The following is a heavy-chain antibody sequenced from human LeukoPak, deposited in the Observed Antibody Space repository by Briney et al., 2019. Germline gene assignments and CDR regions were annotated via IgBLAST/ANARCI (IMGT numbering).Heavy chain of an antibody. J-gene: IGHJ4*02. CDR3: AREGEIGYDLSDY. D-gene: IGHD5-12*01. CDR2: INPSGGST. Sequence: ASVKVSCKASGYTFTNYYMNWVRQAPGQGLEWMGIINPSGGSTSYAQKFQGRVTVTRDTSTSTVYMELSSLRSEDTAMYYCAREGEIGYDLSDYWGQGTLVIVSS. V-gene: IGHV1-46*01. CDR1: GYTFTNYY.